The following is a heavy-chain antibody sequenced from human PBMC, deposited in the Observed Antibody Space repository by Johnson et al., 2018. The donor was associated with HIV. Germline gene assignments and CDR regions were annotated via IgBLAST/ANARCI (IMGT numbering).Heavy chain of an antibody. V-gene: IGHV3-64*04. D-gene: IGHD1-1*01. CDR2: IISDVSSA. Sequence: QVQLVESGGGLVQPGGSLRLSCAASRFTFSAYPMHWVRRAPGKGLEYVSAIISDVSSAIYTDSVTGRFTISRDHTKNTLYLQMNSLRDEDTAVYYCTTGAFHAYDMWGQGTMVTVSS. CDR1: RFTFSAYP. J-gene: IGHJ3*02. CDR3: TTGAFHAYDM.